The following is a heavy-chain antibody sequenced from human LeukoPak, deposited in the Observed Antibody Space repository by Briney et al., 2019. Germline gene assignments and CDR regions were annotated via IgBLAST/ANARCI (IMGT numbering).Heavy chain of an antibody. Sequence: GGSLRLSCAASGFTFDDYAVYWVRQAPGKGLECVSFITGDGGTTYYADSVKGRFPTSRDNSKNSLFLEMNSLRTEDTALYYCTRGPGGRGFDYWGHGTLVTVSS. D-gene: IGHD3-10*01. J-gene: IGHJ4*01. CDR1: GFTFDDYA. V-gene: IGHV3-43*02. CDR3: TRGPGGRGFDY. CDR2: ITGDGGTT.